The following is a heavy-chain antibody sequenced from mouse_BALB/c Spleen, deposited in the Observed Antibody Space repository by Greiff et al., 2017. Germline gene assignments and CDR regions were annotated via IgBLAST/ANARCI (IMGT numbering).Heavy chain of an antibody. CDR2: ISYSGST. D-gene: IGHD1-1*01. J-gene: IGHJ4*01. CDR1: GYSITSDYA. Sequence: EVKLVESGPGLVKPSQSLSLTCTVTGYSITSDYAWNWIRQFPGNKLEWMGYISYSGSTSYNPSLKSRISITRDTSKNQFFLQLNSVTTEDTATYYCARGDRYGSSSYAMDYWGQGTSVTVSS. CDR3: ARGDRYGSSSYAMDY. V-gene: IGHV3-2*02.